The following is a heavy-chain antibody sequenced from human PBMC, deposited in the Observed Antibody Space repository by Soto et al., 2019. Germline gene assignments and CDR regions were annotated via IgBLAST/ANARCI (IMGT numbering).Heavy chain of an antibody. D-gene: IGHD3-3*01. CDR3: ARESRFLEWLSLNWFDP. CDR2: ISSSSSTI. J-gene: IGHJ5*02. Sequence: GGSLRLSCSASGITFSIYWMHWVRQAPGKGLEWVSYISSSSSTIYYADSVKGRFTISRDNAKNSLYLQMNSLRDEDTAVYYCARESRFLEWLSLNWFDPWGQGTLVTVSS. V-gene: IGHV3-48*02. CDR1: GITFSIYW.